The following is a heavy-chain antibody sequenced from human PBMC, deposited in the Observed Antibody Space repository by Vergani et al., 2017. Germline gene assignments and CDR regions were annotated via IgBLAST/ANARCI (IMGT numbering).Heavy chain of an antibody. D-gene: IGHD3-10*01. J-gene: IGHJ4*02. Sequence: QVHLVLSGAEVKSPGSSVKVSCKASGDTSSNYVINWVRQAPGQGLEWVGGISTLFGTEGSAQKFQGRVTITADAATRTAYLELNSLRSEDTAVYFCASTVGSGPLYYFAHWGQGTLITVSS. CDR2: ISTLFGTE. V-gene: IGHV1-69*12. CDR1: GDTSSNYV. CDR3: ASTVGSGPLYYFAH.